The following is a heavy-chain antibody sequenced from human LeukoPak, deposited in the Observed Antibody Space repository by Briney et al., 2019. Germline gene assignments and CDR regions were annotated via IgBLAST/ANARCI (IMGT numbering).Heavy chain of an antibody. CDR1: GGSISSYY. D-gene: IGHD6-19*01. Sequence: SETLSLTCTVSGGSISSYYWSWIRQPPGKGLEWIGYIYYSGSTNYNPSLKSRVTISVDTSKNQFSLKLSSVTAADTAVYYCARDAAVAGKHYYYYMDVWGKGTTVTIPS. CDR3: ARDAAVAGKHYYYYMDV. CDR2: IYYSGST. V-gene: IGHV4-59*01. J-gene: IGHJ6*03.